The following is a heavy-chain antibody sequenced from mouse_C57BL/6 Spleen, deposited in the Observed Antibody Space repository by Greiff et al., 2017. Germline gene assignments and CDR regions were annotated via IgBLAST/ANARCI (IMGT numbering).Heavy chain of an antibody. Sequence: VQLQQPGAELVKPGASVKVSCKASGYTFTSYWMHWVKQRPGQGLEWIGSIHPSDSDTNYNQKFKGKATLTVDKSSSTAYMQLSSLTSEDSAVYYCARAVVPDAMDYWGQGTSLTVSS. CDR3: ARAVVPDAMDY. D-gene: IGHD1-1*01. CDR1: GYTFTSYW. V-gene: IGHV1-74*01. J-gene: IGHJ4*01. CDR2: IHPSDSDT.